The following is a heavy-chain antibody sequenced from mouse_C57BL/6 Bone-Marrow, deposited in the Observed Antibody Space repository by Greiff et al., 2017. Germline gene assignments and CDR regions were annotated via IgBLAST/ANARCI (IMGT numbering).Heavy chain of an antibody. J-gene: IGHJ2*01. CDR2: IWTGGGT. V-gene: IGHV2-9-1*01. Sequence: VKLMESGPGLVAPLQSLSITCTVSGFSLTSYAISWVRQPPGKGLEWLGVIWTGGGTNYNSALKSRLSISKDNSKSQVFLKMNSLQTDDTARYYCAREEDYYGSSSFDYWGQGTTLTVSS. CDR1: GFSLTSYA. D-gene: IGHD1-1*01. CDR3: AREEDYYGSSSFDY.